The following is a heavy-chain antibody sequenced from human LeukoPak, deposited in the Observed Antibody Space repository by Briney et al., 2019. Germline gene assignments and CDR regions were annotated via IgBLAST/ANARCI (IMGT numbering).Heavy chain of an antibody. D-gene: IGHD3-10*01. CDR2: ISGSGGST. CDR1: GFTFSSYA. J-gene: IGHJ4*02. V-gene: IGHV3-23*01. Sequence: PGGSLRLSCAASGFTFSSYAMSWVRQAPGKGLEWVSAISGSGGSTYYADSVKGRFTISRDNSKNTLYLQMNSLRAEDTAVYYCAKDVGYYGSGSYLDYWGQGTLVTVSS. CDR3: AKDVGYYGSGSYLDY.